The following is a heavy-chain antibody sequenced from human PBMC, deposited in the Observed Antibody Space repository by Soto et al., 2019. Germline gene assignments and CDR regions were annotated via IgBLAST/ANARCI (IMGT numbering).Heavy chain of an antibody. CDR1: GFTFSSYS. CDR2: ISSSSSNI. CDR3: ARGPYYYYYYGMDV. Sequence: GGSLRLSCAASGFTFSSYSMNWVRQAPGKGLEWVSSISSSSSNIYYADSVKGRFTISRDNSKNTLYLQMNSLRAEDTAVYYCARGPYYYYYYGMDVWGQGTTVTVSS. V-gene: IGHV3-21*01. J-gene: IGHJ6*02.